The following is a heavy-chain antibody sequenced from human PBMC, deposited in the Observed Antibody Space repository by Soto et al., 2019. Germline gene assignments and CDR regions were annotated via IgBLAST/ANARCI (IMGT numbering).Heavy chain of an antibody. V-gene: IGHV5-51*01. CDR2: IYPGDSDT. D-gene: IGHD3-3*01. CDR3: ARQQCDFWSGYNYYYYYGMDV. J-gene: IGHJ6*02. Sequence: GESLKISCKGSGYSFTSYWIGWVRQMPGKGLEWMGIIYPGDSDTRYSPSFQGQVTISADKSISTAYLQWSSLKASDTAMYYCARQQCDFWSGYNYYYYYGMDVWGQGTTVTVSS. CDR1: GYSFTSYW.